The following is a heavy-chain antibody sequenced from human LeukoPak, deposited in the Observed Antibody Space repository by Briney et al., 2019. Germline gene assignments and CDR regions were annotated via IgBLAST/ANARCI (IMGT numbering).Heavy chain of an antibody. J-gene: IGHJ3*02. CDR3: AKDYAGAFDI. Sequence: GGSLRLSCAASGFTFDDYAMHWVRQAPGKGPEWVSGISWNSGSIGYADSVKGRFTISRDNAKNSLYLQMNSLRAEDMALYYCAKDYAGAFDIWGQGTMVTVSS. CDR1: GFTFDDYA. CDR2: ISWNSGSI. V-gene: IGHV3-9*03. D-gene: IGHD6-13*01.